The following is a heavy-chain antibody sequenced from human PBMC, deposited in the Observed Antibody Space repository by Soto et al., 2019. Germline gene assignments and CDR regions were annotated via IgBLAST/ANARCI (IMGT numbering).Heavy chain of an antibody. D-gene: IGHD6-6*01. V-gene: IGHV1-46*03. CDR3: VRATAARQRDYSYHYYLHI. CDR2: INPNGGST. CDR1: GYTFINYY. Sequence: QVQLVQSGAEVKKPGASVKVSCKASGYTFINYYIHWVRQAPGQGLEWMGVINPNGGSTVYAQKFQGRVTLTRDTSTSTVYGELSSLRSDDTAVYFCVRATAARQRDYSYHYYLHIWGKGTTVTVSS. J-gene: IGHJ6*03.